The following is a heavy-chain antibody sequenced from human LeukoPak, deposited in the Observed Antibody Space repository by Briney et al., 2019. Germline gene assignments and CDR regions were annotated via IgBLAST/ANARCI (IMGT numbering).Heavy chain of an antibody. CDR3: ARHGRHCSGGSCYHFFDY. Sequence: PSETLSLTCTVSGGSISSSSYYWGWIRQPPGKGLEWIGSIYYSGSSYYNPSLKSRVTISVDTSKNQFSLKMSSVTAADTAVYYCARHGRHCSGGSCYHFFDYWGQGTLVTVSS. CDR1: GGSISSSSYY. D-gene: IGHD2-15*01. J-gene: IGHJ4*02. CDR2: IYYSGSS. V-gene: IGHV4-39*01.